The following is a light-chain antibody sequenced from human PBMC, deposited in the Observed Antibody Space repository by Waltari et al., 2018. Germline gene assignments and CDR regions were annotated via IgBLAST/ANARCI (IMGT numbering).Light chain of an antibody. Sequence: DIVMTQSPESLAVSLGERATIHCKSSQSVLYSYNNKNYLAWYQQKPGQPPKLLIYWASTRESGVPDRFSGSGSGTDFTLTISSLQAGDVAVYYCQQYYGTPPYTFGQGTKLEIK. CDR2: WAS. V-gene: IGKV4-1*01. CDR3: QQYYGTPPYT. J-gene: IGKJ2*01. CDR1: QSVLYSYNNKNY.